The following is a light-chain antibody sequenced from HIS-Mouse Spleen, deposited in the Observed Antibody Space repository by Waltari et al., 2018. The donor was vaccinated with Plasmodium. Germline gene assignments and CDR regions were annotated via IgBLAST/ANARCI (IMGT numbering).Light chain of an antibody. CDR2: QDS. J-gene: IGLJ2*01. V-gene: IGLV3-1*01. Sequence: SYELTQPPSVSVSPGQTASIPCSGVNLGDNYACVYQQKPGQSPVLAIYQDSKRPPGIPERFSGSSSGNTATLTISGTQAMDEADYYCQACDSSTAWVFGGGTKLTVL. CDR1: NLGDNY. CDR3: QACDSSTAWV.